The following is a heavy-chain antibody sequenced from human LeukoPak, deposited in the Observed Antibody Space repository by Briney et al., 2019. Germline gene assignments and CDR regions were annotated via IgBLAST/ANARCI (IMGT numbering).Heavy chain of an antibody. CDR1: GFTFTPFT. V-gene: IGHV3-21*01. CDR2: ISGTGTYI. CDR3: ARGLVVTGTLDS. J-gene: IGHJ4*02. Sequence: GESLRRSCAASGFTFTPFTMNWVRQAPGKGLEWVASISGTGTYIYYADSMKGRFTISRDNGKKSLYLQMNSLTADDTAVYCCARGLVVTGTLDSWGQGTLVTVSS. D-gene: IGHD6-19*01.